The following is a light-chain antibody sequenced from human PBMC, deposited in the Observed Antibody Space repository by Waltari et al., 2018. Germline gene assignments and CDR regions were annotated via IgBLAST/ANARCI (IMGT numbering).Light chain of an antibody. CDR2: DAS. CDR1: QDISNN. Sequence: QMTQSPSSLSASVGDRVTITCQASQDISNNLNWYQQKPGQAPKLLIFDASNLEVGVPSRFSGSGSGTYFSLTISSLQPEDTATYYCEEYDYLPVTFGGGTKVEIK. CDR3: EEYDYLPVT. J-gene: IGKJ4*01. V-gene: IGKV1-33*01.